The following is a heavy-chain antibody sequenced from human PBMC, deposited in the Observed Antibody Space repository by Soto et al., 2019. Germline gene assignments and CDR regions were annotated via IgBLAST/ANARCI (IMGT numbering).Heavy chain of an antibody. Sequence: GGSLRLSCAASGFTFSSYGMHWVRQAPGKGLEWVAVIWYDGSNKYYADSVKGRFTISRDNSKNTLYLQMNSLRAEDTAVYYCAREDATLVYYYYGMDVWGQGTTVTVSS. CDR2: IWYDGSNK. CDR1: GFTFSSYG. J-gene: IGHJ6*02. D-gene: IGHD1-26*01. V-gene: IGHV3-33*01. CDR3: AREDATLVYYYYGMDV.